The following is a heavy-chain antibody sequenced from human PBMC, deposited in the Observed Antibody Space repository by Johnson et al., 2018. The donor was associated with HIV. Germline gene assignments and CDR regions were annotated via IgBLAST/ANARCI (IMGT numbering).Heavy chain of an antibody. Sequence: QVQLVESGGGVVQPGRSLRLSCAASGFNFSTYGMHWVRRAPGKGVEWVAVIWYDGSNKYYADSVKGRFTISRDNSKNTLYLQMNSLRAEDTAVYYCAKQHEQLVEPDAFDIWGQGTMVTVSS. J-gene: IGHJ3*02. D-gene: IGHD6-6*01. CDR1: GFNFSTYG. CDR3: AKQHEQLVEPDAFDI. CDR2: IWYDGSNK. V-gene: IGHV3-33*06.